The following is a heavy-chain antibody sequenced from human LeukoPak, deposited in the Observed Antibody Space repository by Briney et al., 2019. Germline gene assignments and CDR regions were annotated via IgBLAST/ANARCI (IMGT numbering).Heavy chain of an antibody. V-gene: IGHV3-7*01. D-gene: IGHD3-10*01. CDR2: IKQDGSEK. CDR1: GFTFSSYW. Sequence: GSLRLSCAASGFTFSSYWMSWVGQAPGKGREWLANIKQDGSEKYYVDSVKGRFTISRDNAKNSLYLQMNSLRAEDTAVYYCARAGFTMVRGVIVGFQHWGQGTLVTVSS. J-gene: IGHJ1*01. CDR3: ARAGFTMVRGVIVGFQH.